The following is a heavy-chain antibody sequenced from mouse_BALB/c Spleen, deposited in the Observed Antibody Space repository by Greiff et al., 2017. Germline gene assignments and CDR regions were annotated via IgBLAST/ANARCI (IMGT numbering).Heavy chain of an antibody. CDR1: GYTFTDYE. V-gene: IGHV1-15*01. D-gene: IGHD1-1*01. Sequence: QVTLKESGAELVRPGASVTLSCKASGYTFTDYEMHWVKQTPVHGLEWIGAIDPETGGTAYNQKFKGKATLTADKSSSTAYMELRSLTSGDSAVYYCTRYYGSSYDWYFDVWGAGTTVTVSS. CDR3: TRYYGSSYDWYFDV. J-gene: IGHJ1*01. CDR2: IDPETGGT.